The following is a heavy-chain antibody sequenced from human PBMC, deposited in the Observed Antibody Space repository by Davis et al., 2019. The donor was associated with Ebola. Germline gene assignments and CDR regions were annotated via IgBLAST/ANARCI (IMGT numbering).Heavy chain of an antibody. Sequence: GESLKISCAASGFPFSNYAMHWVRQAPDKGLEWVAVTSHDGSTTYYEDSVKGRFTISRDNSKNTLYLQLNRLRSEDTAVYYCAKGEWELPFDYWGQGTLVTVSS. CDR3: AKGEWELPFDY. V-gene: IGHV3-30*04. D-gene: IGHD1-26*01. CDR2: TSHDGSTT. J-gene: IGHJ4*02. CDR1: GFPFSNYA.